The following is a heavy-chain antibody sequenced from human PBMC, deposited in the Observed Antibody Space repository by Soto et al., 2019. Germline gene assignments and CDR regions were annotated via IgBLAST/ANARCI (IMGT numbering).Heavy chain of an antibody. CDR3: AKARFCSGGSCYSYYYYGMDV. CDR2: ISYDGSNK. Sequence: GGSLRLSCLASGFTFSSYGMHWVLQAPCKGLEWVAVISYDGSNKYYADSVKGRFTISRDNSKNTLYLQMNSLRAEDTAVYYCAKARFCSGGSCYSYYYYGMDVWGQGTTVTVSS. V-gene: IGHV3-30*18. CDR1: GFTFSSYG. D-gene: IGHD2-15*01. J-gene: IGHJ6*02.